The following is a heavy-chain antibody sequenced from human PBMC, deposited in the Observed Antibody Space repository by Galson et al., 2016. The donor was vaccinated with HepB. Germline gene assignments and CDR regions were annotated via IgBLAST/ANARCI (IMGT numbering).Heavy chain of an antibody. D-gene: IGHD3-3*01. CDR1: GFIFSDYC. J-gene: IGHJ6*02. CDR2: IRSGSSYT. CDR3: TRTTAPGSIFGVRGHYYGMDV. V-gene: IGHV3-11*03. Sequence: SLRLSCAASGFIFSDYCMNWIRQAPGKGLEWVSNIRSGSSYTDYADSVKGRFTISRDNARNSLYLKMNSLKTEDTAVYYCTRTTAPGSIFGVRGHYYGMDVWGQGTTVTVSS.